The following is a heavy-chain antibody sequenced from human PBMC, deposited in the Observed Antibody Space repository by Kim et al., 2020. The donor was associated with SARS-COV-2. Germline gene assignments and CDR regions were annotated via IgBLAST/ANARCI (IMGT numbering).Heavy chain of an antibody. V-gene: IGHV3-64D*09. D-gene: IGHD6-13*01. Sequence: DSVKGRFTISRNNSKNTLYLQMSSLRAEDTAVYYCVKDSVLAVVAGIAASWGQGTLVTVSS. CDR3: VKDSVLAVVAGIAAS. J-gene: IGHJ4*02.